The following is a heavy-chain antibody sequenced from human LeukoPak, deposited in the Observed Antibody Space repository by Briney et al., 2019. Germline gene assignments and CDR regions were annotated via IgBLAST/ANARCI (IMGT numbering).Heavy chain of an antibody. CDR2: ISAYNGNT. V-gene: IGHV1-18*01. CDR1: GYTFTSHG. J-gene: IGHJ3*02. D-gene: IGHD2-21*01. CDR3: ARSFAVDDAFDI. Sequence: ASVKVSCKASGYTFTSHGISWVRQAPGQGLEWMGWISAYNGNTNYAQKLQGRVTMTTVTSTSTAYMELRSLRSDDTAVYYCARSFAVDDAFDIWGQGTMVTVSS.